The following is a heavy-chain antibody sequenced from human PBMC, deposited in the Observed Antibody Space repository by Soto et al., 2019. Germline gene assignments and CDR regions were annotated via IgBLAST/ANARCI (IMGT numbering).Heavy chain of an antibody. J-gene: IGHJ4*02. D-gene: IGHD4-17*01. V-gene: IGHV2-26*01. CDR3: ARAHDSGTRKFDF. CDR2: IFSSDEK. Sequence: QVTLKESGPVQVKPTETLTLTCTVSGFSLTNARMGVSWIRQPPGKALEWLAHIFSSDEKSYSASLKSRLVISKDTSKSQVVLTMTNMDPLDTATYYCARAHDSGTRKFDFWGQGTLVTVSS. CDR1: GFSLTNARMG.